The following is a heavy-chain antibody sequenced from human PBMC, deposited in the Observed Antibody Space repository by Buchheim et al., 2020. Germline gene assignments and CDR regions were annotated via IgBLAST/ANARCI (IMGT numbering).Heavy chain of an antibody. CDR1: GYTFSSYA. CDR3: ARSPSWPNHYGDYYVDY. CDR2: MNTNSGNT. V-gene: IGHV1-8*01. Sequence: QVQLVQSGAEVKKPGASVKDSCKASGYTFSSYANNWVRQATGQGLEWMGWMNTNSGNTGYAQKFKGRVTMTRNTSVSTAYMELSSLRSEDTALYYCARSPSWPNHYGDYYVDYWGQGTL. D-gene: IGHD4-17*01. J-gene: IGHJ4*02.